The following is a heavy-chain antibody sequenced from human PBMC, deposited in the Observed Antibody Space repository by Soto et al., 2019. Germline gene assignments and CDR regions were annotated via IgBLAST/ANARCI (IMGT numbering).Heavy chain of an antibody. Sequence: EVQLVESGGGLVQPGGSLRLSCVVSGFTFSTYWMSWVRQAPGKGLEWVATIKQDGTEKYYVDSVKGRFTISRDNTKKSLYLQMNSLRAEDTAVYYCVSRYLEYCNSAWCSAPYDYWGQGTLVTVSP. V-gene: IGHV3-7*05. J-gene: IGHJ4*02. CDR1: GFTFSTYW. CDR3: VSRYLEYCNSAWCSAPYDY. D-gene: IGHD1-20*01. CDR2: IKQDGTEK.